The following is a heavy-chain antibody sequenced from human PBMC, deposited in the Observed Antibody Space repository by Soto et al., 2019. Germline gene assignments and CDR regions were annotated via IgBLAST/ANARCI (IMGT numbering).Heavy chain of an antibody. CDR3: ATASKPVDQYYYYYYYMDV. V-gene: IGHV1-24*01. D-gene: IGHD2-15*01. Sequence: ASVKVSCKVSGYTLTELSMHWVRQAPGKGLEWMGGFDPEDGETIYAQKFQGRVTMTEDTSTDTAYMELSSLRSEDTAVYYCATASKPVDQYYYYYYYMDVWGKGTTVTVSS. CDR1: GYTLTELS. J-gene: IGHJ6*03. CDR2: FDPEDGET.